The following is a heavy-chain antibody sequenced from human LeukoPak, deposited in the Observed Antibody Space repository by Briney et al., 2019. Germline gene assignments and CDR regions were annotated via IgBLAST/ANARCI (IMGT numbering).Heavy chain of an antibody. J-gene: IGHJ3*02. Sequence: PSQTLSLTCTVSGCSISSGSYYWSWIRQPAGKGLEWIGRIYTSGSTNYNPSLKSRVTITVDTSKNQFSLKLSSVTAADTAVYYCARDRGESYAYCGGDCYSGSHAFDIWGQGTMVTVSS. CDR3: ARDRGESYAYCGGDCYSGSHAFDI. CDR1: GCSISSGSYY. V-gene: IGHV4-61*02. CDR2: IYTSGST. D-gene: IGHD2-21*02.